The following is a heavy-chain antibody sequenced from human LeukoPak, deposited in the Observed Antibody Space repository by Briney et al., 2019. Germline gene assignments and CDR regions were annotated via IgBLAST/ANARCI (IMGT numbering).Heavy chain of an antibody. D-gene: IGHD3-22*01. CDR1: GGSISNSIYY. CDR3: ARHRDYYDT. J-gene: IGHJ4*01. Sequence: SETLSLTCTVSGGSISNSIYYWGWIRQPPGKGLEWIGYIYSSGSANYNPSLKSRVIISGDTSKNQISLNLTSVTAADTAVYFCARHRDYYDTWGHGTLVTVSS. V-gene: IGHV4-61*05. CDR2: IYSSGSA.